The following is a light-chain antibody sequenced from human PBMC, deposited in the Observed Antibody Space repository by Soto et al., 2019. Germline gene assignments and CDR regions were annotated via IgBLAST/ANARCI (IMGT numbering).Light chain of an antibody. CDR1: QGISSY. CDR3: QQLHSNPYT. V-gene: IGKV1-9*01. J-gene: IGKJ2*01. Sequence: DIQLTQSPSFLSASVGDRVTITCRASQGISSYLAWYQQKPGTAPQLLIYAASTLQSGVPSRFSGSGSGTEFTLTNSSLQPEDFATYYCQQLHSNPYTFGQGTKVEI. CDR2: AAS.